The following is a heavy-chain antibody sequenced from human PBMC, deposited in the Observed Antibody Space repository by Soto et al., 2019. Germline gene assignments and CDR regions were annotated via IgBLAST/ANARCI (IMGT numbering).Heavy chain of an antibody. CDR2: IYYSGST. V-gene: IGHV4-39*01. CDR3: ARQAENWERGGFDP. Sequence: QLQLQESGPGLVKPSETLSLTCTVSGGSISSSSYYWGWIRQPPGKGLEWIGSIYYSGSTYYNPSLKSRVTIAVDTSKNQCSLKLSSVTAADTAVYYCARQAENWERGGFDPWGQGTLVTVSS. D-gene: IGHD7-27*01. CDR1: GGSISSSSYY. J-gene: IGHJ5*02.